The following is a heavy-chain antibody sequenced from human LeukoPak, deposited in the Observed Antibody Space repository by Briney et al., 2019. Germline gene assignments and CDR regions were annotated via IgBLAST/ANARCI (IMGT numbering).Heavy chain of an antibody. J-gene: IGHJ5*02. V-gene: IGHV1-3*01. Sequence: ASVKVSCKASGYTFTSYAMHWVRLAPGHRLEWMGWINAGNGNTKYSQNFQGRVTITRDTSASTAYMELSSLRSEDTAVYYCARVRGTTGTTNNWFDPWGQGTLVTVSS. CDR3: ARVRGTTGTTNNWFDP. CDR1: GYTFTSYA. D-gene: IGHD1-1*01. CDR2: INAGNGNT.